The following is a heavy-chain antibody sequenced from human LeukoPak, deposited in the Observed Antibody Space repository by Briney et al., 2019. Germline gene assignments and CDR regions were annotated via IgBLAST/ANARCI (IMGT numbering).Heavy chain of an antibody. CDR1: GFTFDDYA. J-gene: IGHJ4*02. CDR3: AKGDYYGSGSYPVPFDY. D-gene: IGHD3-10*01. V-gene: IGHV3-9*01. CDR2: ISWNSGSI. Sequence: PGGSLRLSCAASGFTFDDYAMHWVRQAPGKGLEWVSGISWNSGSIGYADSVKGRFTISRDNAKNSLYVQMNSLRAEDTALYYCAKGDYYGSGSYPVPFDYWGQGTLVTVSS.